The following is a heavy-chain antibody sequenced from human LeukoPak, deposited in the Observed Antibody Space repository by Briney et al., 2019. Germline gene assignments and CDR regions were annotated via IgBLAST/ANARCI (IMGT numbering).Heavy chain of an antibody. V-gene: IGHV4-34*01. D-gene: IGHD3-3*01. J-gene: IGHJ5*02. Sequence: SETLSLTCAVYGGSFSGYYWSWIRQPPGKGLEWIGEINHSGSTNYNPSLKSRVTISVDTSKNQFSLKLSSVTAADTAVYYCARGPADYDFWSGYYGQRWFDPWGQGTLVTASS. CDR2: INHSGST. CDR3: ARGPADYDFWSGYYGQRWFDP. CDR1: GGSFSGYY.